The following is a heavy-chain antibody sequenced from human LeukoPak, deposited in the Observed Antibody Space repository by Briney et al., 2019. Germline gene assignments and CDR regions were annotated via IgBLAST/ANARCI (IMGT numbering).Heavy chain of an antibody. Sequence: PSENLSLTCTVSGGSISSYYWSWIRQPPGKGLEWIGYIYYSGSTNYNPSLKSRVTISVDTSKNQFSLKLSSVTAADTAVYYCARRRYSYGHGWFDPWGQGTLVTVSS. D-gene: IGHD5-18*01. V-gene: IGHV4-59*08. CDR3: ARRRYSYGHGWFDP. CDR1: GGSISSYY. CDR2: IYYSGST. J-gene: IGHJ5*02.